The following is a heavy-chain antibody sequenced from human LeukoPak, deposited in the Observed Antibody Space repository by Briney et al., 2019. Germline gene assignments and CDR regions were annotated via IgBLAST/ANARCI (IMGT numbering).Heavy chain of an antibody. CDR3: ARDDYGDLQYFED. J-gene: IGHJ4*02. Sequence: ASVKVSCKASGYIFTDFFLHWVRQAPGQGLEWMGLVNPNDGGTIYAQNFQGRVTLTRDTSISTAYMELSRLGSDDTAVYYCARDDYGDLQYFEDWGQGTLVTVSS. CDR2: VNPNDGGT. CDR1: GYIFTDFF. D-gene: IGHD4-17*01. V-gene: IGHV1-2*02.